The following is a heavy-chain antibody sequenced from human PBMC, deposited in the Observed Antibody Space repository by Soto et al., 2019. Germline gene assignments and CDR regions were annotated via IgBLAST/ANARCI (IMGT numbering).Heavy chain of an antibody. CDR3: ARPPDEGFWSGYYDY. Sequence: GGSLRLSCAASGFTFSSYSMNWVRQAPGKGLEWVSSISSSSSYIYYADSVKGRFTISRDNAKNSLYLQMNSLRAEDTAVYYCARPPDEGFWSGYYDYWGQGTLVTVSS. CDR1: GFTFSSYS. J-gene: IGHJ4*02. D-gene: IGHD3-3*01. V-gene: IGHV3-21*01. CDR2: ISSSSSYI.